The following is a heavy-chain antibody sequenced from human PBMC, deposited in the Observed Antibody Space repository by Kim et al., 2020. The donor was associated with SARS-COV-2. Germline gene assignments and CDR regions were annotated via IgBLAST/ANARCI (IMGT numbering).Heavy chain of an antibody. Sequence: VKGRFTIARENSKNTLYLQMNSLRAEDTAVYYCARDRYGDHRRHYYYYYMDVWGKGTTVTVSS. V-gene: IGHV3-30*07. D-gene: IGHD4-17*01. CDR3: ARDRYGDHRRHYYYYYMDV. J-gene: IGHJ6*03.